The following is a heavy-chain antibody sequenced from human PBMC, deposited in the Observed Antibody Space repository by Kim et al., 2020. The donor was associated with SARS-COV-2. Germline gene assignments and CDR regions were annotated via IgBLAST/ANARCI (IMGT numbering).Heavy chain of an antibody. CDR1: GFTFSSYS. V-gene: IGHV3-21*01. J-gene: IGHJ4*02. Sequence: GGSLRLSCAASGFTFSSYSMNWVRQAPGKGLEWVSSISSSSSYIYYADSVKGRFTISRDNAKNSLYLQMNSLRAEDTAVYYCASGGLKWELFDYWGQGTLVTVSS. CDR3: ASGGLKWELFDY. D-gene: IGHD1-26*01. CDR2: ISSSSSYI.